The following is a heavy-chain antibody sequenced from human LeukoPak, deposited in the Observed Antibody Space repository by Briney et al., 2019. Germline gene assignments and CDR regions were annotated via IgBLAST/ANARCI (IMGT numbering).Heavy chain of an antibody. V-gene: IGHV1-46*01. D-gene: IGHD1-26*01. Sequence: ASVKVSCKASGYTFSSYYMHWVRQAPGQGLEWMGLINPSGGSTNYAQKFQGRVTMTREMSTSTVYMELSSLRSEDTAVCYCARESGSYRYYFDFWGQGTLVPVSS. CDR3: ARESGSYRYYFDF. J-gene: IGHJ4*02. CDR1: GYTFSSYY. CDR2: INPSGGST.